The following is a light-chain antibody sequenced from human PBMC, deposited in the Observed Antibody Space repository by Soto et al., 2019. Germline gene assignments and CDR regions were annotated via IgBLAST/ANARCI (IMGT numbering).Light chain of an antibody. CDR2: DVS. J-gene: IGLJ1*01. Sequence: QSALTQPASVSGSPGQSITISCTGTSSDVGGYNYVSWYQQYPGKDPKLMIYDVSNRPSGVSNRFSGSKSGNTASLTISGLQAEDEADYYCSSYTSSSPYVFGTGTKGTVL. CDR3: SSYTSSSPYV. V-gene: IGLV2-14*01. CDR1: SSDVGGYNY.